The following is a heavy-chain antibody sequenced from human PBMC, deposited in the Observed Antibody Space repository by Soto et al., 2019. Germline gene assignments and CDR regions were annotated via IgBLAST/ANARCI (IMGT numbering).Heavy chain of an antibody. Sequence: GASVKVSCKPSGYTFTSYYMHWVRQAPGQGLEWMGIINPSGGSTSYAQKFQGRVTMTRDTSTSTVYMELSSLRFEDTGAYDCARYEYYGSGSYSRPIYGMDVWGQGTTVTVSS. CDR2: INPSGGST. J-gene: IGHJ6*02. D-gene: IGHD3-10*01. V-gene: IGHV1-46*01. CDR1: GYTFTSYY. CDR3: ARYEYYGSGSYSRPIYGMDV.